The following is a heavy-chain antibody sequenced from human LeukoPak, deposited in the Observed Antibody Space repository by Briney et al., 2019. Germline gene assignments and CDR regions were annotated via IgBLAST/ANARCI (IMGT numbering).Heavy chain of an antibody. Sequence: SETLSLTCTVSGGSITSCGSYWGWIRQPPGEGLEWIGNIYYGGTTYYNPSLKSRVTISVDTSKNQVSLRLSSVTATDTAVYYCATPDGALSYYYDSSGPQGGAFDIWGQGTMVTVSS. J-gene: IGHJ3*02. D-gene: IGHD3-22*01. CDR1: GGSITSCGSY. V-gene: IGHV4-39*01. CDR2: IYYGGTT. CDR3: ATPDGALSYYYDSSGPQGGAFDI.